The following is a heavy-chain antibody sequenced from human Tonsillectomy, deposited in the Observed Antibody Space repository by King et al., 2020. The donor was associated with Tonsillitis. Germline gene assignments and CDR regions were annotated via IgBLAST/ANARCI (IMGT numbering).Heavy chain of an antibody. CDR3: AKVIWGATHGFSYFDY. CDR2: ISGSGGST. J-gene: IGHJ4*02. V-gene: IGHV3-23*04. CDR1: GFTFSSYA. D-gene: IGHD1-26*01. Sequence: VQLVESGGGLVQPGGSLRLSCAASGFTFSSYAMSWVRQAPGKGLEWVSAISGSGGSTYYADSVKGRFTISRDNSKNTLYLQMNSLRAEDTAVYDCAKVIWGATHGFSYFDYWGQGTLVTVSS.